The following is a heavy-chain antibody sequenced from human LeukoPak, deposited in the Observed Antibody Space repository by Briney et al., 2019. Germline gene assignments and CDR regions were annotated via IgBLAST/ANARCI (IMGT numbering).Heavy chain of an antibody. Sequence: ASVTVSCKASGGTFSSYAISWVRQAPGQGLEWMGGIIPIFGTANYAQKFQGRVTITTDESTSTAYMELSSLRSEDTAVYYCARGDCSSTSCYLRFDYWGQGTLVTVSS. CDR3: ARGDCSSTSCYLRFDY. CDR1: GGTFSSYA. V-gene: IGHV1-69*05. D-gene: IGHD2-2*01. CDR2: IIPIFGTA. J-gene: IGHJ4*02.